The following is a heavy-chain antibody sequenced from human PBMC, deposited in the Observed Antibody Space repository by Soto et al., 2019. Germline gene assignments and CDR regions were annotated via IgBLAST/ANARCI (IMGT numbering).Heavy chain of an antibody. V-gene: IGHV3-30-3*01. Sequence: PGRSLPLSCAPSGFTFSDYYMSWIRQAPAKGLEWVAVISYDGSNKYYADSVKGRFTISRDNSKNTLYLQMNSLRAEDTAVYYCARDDSSSAVAGTTYRNWGQGTLVTVS. CDR3: ARDDSSSAVAGTTYRN. CDR1: GFTFSDYY. D-gene: IGHD6-19*01. J-gene: IGHJ4*02. CDR2: ISYDGSNK.